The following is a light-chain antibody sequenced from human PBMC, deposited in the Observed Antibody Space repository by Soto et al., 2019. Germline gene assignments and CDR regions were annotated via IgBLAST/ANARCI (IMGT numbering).Light chain of an antibody. CDR3: QQANSSPLT. V-gene: IGKV1D-12*01. CDR1: QGISSW. Sequence: DIQMTQSPSSVSAYVGDRVTITCRASQGISSWLAWYQQKPGKAPNLLIYCSSSLQSGVPSRFSGSGSGTEFTLTISSPQPEDSATYYCQQANSSPLTFGGGTKVEIK. J-gene: IGKJ4*01. CDR2: CSS.